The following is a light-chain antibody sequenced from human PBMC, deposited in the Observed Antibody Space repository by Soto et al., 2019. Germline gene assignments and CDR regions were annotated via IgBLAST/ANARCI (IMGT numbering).Light chain of an antibody. CDR3: GADHASGSTFDVV. Sequence: QPVLTQQPSASASLGGSVTLTCTLSSGYSNYAVDWYQQRPGKGPRFVMRVGTGEIVGSKGEGIPDRFSVLGSGLNRYLIIKNIQEDDESDFHCGADHASGSTFDVVFGGGTKVTVL. J-gene: IGLJ2*01. V-gene: IGLV9-49*03. CDR2: VGTGEIVG. CDR1: SGYSNYA.